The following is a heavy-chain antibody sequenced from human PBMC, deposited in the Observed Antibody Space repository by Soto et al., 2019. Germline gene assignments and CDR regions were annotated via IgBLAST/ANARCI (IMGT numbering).Heavy chain of an antibody. D-gene: IGHD3-22*01. V-gene: IGHV3-23*01. CDR1: GFTFSSYG. CDR2: ISGDGTST. CDR3: AKDITFDSSAYNY. Sequence: EVQLLESGGGLVQPGGSLRLSCTASGFTFSSYGMSWVRQAPGKGLVWVSSISGDGTSTYYVDSVKGRCTISRDNSKNTLSLQMNSLRTEDTAVYYCAKDITFDSSAYNYWGQGILVTVSS. J-gene: IGHJ4*02.